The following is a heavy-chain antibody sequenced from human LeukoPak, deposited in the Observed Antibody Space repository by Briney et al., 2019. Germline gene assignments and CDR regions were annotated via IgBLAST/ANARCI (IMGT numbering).Heavy chain of an antibody. Sequence: GGSLRLSCAASGFTFSSYGMSWVRQAPGKGLVWVSRINSDGSTTRYADSVKGRFTISRDNAKNTLYLQMNSLRAADTAVYYCVRQEGYYDSGSFHEYWGQGTLVTVSS. CDR2: INSDGSTT. J-gene: IGHJ4*02. CDR3: VRQEGYYDSGSFHEY. V-gene: IGHV3-74*01. D-gene: IGHD3-10*01. CDR1: GFTFSSYG.